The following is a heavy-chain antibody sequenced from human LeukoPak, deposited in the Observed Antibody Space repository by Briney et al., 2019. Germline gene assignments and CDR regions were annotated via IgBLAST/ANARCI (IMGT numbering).Heavy chain of an antibody. V-gene: IGHV1-69*13. J-gene: IGHJ6*02. D-gene: IGHD3-10*01. CDR2: IIYIFGTA. Sequence: SVKVSCKASGCTFSSYAISWVRQAPGQGLEWMGGIIYIFGTANYAQKFQGRVTITADESTSTAYMELSSLRSEDTAVYYCARAYGSGRTYYYYYYGMDVWGQGTTVTAS. CDR1: GCTFSSYA. CDR3: ARAYGSGRTYYYYYYGMDV.